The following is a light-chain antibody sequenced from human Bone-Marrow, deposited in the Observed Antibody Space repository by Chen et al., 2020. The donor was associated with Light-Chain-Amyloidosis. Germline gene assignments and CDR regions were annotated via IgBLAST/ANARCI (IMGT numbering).Light chain of an antibody. Sequence: SYELTQSPSLSVSPGQTARITCSGDDLPTKYAYWYQQKPGQAPVLVIHRDTERPSGISERFSGSSSGTTATLTISGVQAEDEADYHCQSADSSGTYEVIFGGETKLTVL. CDR3: QSADSSGTYEVI. V-gene: IGLV3-25*03. CDR2: RDT. J-gene: IGLJ2*01. CDR1: DLPTKY.